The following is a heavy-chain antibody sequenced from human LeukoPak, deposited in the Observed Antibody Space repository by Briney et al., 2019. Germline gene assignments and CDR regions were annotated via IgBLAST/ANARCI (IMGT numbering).Heavy chain of an antibody. Sequence: ASVKVSCKASGYTFTKNFLHWVRQAPGQGLEWMGWINPNDGGALYEQKFRGRVTTTTDTSITTAYMEMSTLTSDDTAVYYCARDDYGDLQYFENWGQGTLVTVSS. CDR3: ARDDYGDLQYFEN. V-gene: IGHV1-2*02. CDR2: INPNDGGA. J-gene: IGHJ4*02. D-gene: IGHD4-17*01. CDR1: GYTFTKNF.